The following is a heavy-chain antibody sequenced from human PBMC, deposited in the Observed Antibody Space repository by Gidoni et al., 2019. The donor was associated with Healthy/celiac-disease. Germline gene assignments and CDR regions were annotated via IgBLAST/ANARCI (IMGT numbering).Heavy chain of an antibody. CDR2: ISSSSSYI. CDR1: GFTFSSYS. Sequence: EVQLVESGGGLVKPGGSPRLSCAASGFTFSSYSMNWVRQAPGKGLEWVSSISSSSSYIYYADSVKGRFTISRDNAKNSLYLQMNSLRAEDTAVYYCASYDFWSGFGRRFDYWGQGTLVTVSS. J-gene: IGHJ4*02. V-gene: IGHV3-21*01. CDR3: ASYDFWSGFGRRFDY. D-gene: IGHD3-3*01.